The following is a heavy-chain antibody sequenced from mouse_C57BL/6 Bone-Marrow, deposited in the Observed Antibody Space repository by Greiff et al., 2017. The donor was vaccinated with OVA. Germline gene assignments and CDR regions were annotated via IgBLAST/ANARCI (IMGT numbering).Heavy chain of an antibody. CDR3: ARGYDGYCGGAMDY. J-gene: IGHJ4*01. D-gene: IGHD2-3*01. V-gene: IGHV5-6*01. CDR2: ISSGGSYT. CDR1: GFTFSSYG. Sequence: EVQRVESGGDLVKPGGSLKLSCAASGFTFSSYGMSWVRQTPGKRLEWVATISSGGSYTYYPDSVKGRFTISRDNAKNTLYLQMSSLKSEDTAMYYCARGYDGYCGGAMDYWGQGTSVTVSS.